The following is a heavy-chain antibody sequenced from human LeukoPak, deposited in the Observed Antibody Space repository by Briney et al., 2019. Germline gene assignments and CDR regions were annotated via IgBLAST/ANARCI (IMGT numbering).Heavy chain of an antibody. D-gene: IGHD3-22*01. V-gene: IGHV4-31*03. CDR1: GASITSGAYY. Sequence: SETLSLTCTVSGASITSGAYYWTWIRQRPGKGLEWIGYIYYSGSTYYKSSLKSRVSISRDTSKNQFSLKLTSVTAADAAVYYCARGDNSGYDSHAFDFWGQGTLVTVSA. CDR3: ARGDNSGYDSHAFDF. J-gene: IGHJ3*01. CDR2: IYYSGST.